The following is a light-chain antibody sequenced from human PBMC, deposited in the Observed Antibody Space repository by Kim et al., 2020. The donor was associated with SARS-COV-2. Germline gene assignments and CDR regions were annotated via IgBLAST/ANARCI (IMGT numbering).Light chain of an antibody. J-gene: IGLJ2*01. Sequence: GQSATISCTGTSGDVGGYNYVSWYQQHPGNAPKLMIYEVSKRPSGVPDRFSGSKSGNTASLTVSGLQAEDEADYYCSSYAGSNNLVFGGGTQLTVL. CDR1: SGDVGGYNY. V-gene: IGLV2-8*01. CDR2: EVS. CDR3: SSYAGSNNLV.